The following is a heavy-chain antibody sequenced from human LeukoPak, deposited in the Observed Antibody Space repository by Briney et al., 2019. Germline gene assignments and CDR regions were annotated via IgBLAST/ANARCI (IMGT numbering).Heavy chain of an antibody. V-gene: IGHV3-7*01. D-gene: IGHD2-15*01. J-gene: IGHJ4*02. CDR1: GFSFSGFS. CDR2: ISPGGSDK. Sequence: GGSLRLSCAASGFSFSGFSMSWVRQTPGKGLEWVANISPGGSDKYFVDSAKGRFTISRDNAKNSLYLQMNSLTAEDTGVYYCARPRGCSSTCSNFDYWGQGTLVTVSS. CDR3: ARPRGCSSTCSNFDY.